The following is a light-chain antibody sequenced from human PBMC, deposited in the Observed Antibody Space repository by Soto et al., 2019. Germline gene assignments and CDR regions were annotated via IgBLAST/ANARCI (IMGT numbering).Light chain of an antibody. J-gene: IGKJ5*01. Sequence: DIQLTQSPSSLSASLGDRVTITCRTSQNIYNSLNWYQQKPGKAPNLLVYAASSLQSGVPSRFTGSGSGTDFTPTISSLQPEDFATYFCQQSYTTPITFGQGTRLEIK. V-gene: IGKV1-39*01. CDR2: AAS. CDR3: QQSYTTPIT. CDR1: QNIYNS.